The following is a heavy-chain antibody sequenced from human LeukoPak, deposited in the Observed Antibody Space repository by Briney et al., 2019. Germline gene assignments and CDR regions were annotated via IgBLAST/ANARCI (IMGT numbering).Heavy chain of an antibody. Sequence: VASVKVSCKASGYTFTSYDINWVRQATGQGLEWMGWMNPNSGNTGYAQKFQGRVTMTRNTSISTAYMELSSLRSEDTAVYYCARGRGSGWYEGYYYYYMDVWGKGTTVTISS. CDR1: GYTFTSYD. CDR3: ARGRGSGWYEGYYYYYMDV. D-gene: IGHD6-19*01. V-gene: IGHV1-8*01. J-gene: IGHJ6*03. CDR2: MNPNSGNT.